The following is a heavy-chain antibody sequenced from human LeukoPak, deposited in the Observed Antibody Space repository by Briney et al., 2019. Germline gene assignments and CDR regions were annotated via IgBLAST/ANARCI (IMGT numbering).Heavy chain of an antibody. CDR1: GGSISSSSDY. CDR3: ARQPIAVAENWFDP. V-gene: IGHV4-39*01. Sequence: SETLSLTCTVSGGSISSSSDYWGWIRQPPGKGLEWSGSIHYSGSNYYNPSLKSRVTKSVDTSKNQFSLRLSSVTAADTAVYYCARQPIAVAENWFDPWGQGTLVTVSS. J-gene: IGHJ5*02. CDR2: IHYSGSN. D-gene: IGHD6-19*01.